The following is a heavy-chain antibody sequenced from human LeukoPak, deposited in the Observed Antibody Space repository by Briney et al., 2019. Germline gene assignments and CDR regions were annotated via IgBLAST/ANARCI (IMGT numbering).Heavy chain of an antibody. V-gene: IGHV3-48*04. CDR1: GFTFSSYS. J-gene: IGHJ4*02. CDR3: AQSGAHCSSTSCYDGY. Sequence: GGSLRLSCAASGFTFSSYSMNWVRQAPGKGLEWVSYISSSGSTIYYADSVKGRFTISRDNAKNSLYLQMNSLRAEDTAVYYCAQSGAHCSSTSCYDGYWGQGTLVTVSS. CDR2: ISSSGSTI. D-gene: IGHD2-2*01.